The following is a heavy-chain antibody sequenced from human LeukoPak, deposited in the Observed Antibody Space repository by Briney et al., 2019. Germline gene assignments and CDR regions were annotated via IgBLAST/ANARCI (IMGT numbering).Heavy chain of an antibody. CDR1: GFTFSSYG. CDR3: ARDLEGGYCSGGSCYTPDL. CDR2: ISGSGGST. D-gene: IGHD2-15*01. V-gene: IGHV3-23*01. J-gene: IGHJ5*02. Sequence: GGSLRLSCAASGFTFSSYGMSWVRQAPGKGLEWVSAISGSGGSTYYADSVKGRFTISRDNSKNTLYLQMNSLRAEDTAVYYCARDLEGGYCSGGSCYTPDLWGQGTLVTVSS.